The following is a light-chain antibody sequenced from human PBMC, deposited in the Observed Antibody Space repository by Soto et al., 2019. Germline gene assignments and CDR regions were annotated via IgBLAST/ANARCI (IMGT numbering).Light chain of an antibody. Sequence: QSALTQPASVSGSPGQSITISCSGTNSDVGGYNYVSWYQQHPGKAPKLMIYEVSNRPSGVSNRFSGFKSGNTASLTISGLQAEDEADYYCSSYTGSSTLVFGGGTKLTVL. J-gene: IGLJ3*02. CDR2: EVS. V-gene: IGLV2-14*01. CDR1: NSDVGGYNY. CDR3: SSYTGSSTLV.